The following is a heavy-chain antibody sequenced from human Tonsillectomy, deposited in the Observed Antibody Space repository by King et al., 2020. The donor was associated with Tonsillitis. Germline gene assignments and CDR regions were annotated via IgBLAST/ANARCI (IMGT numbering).Heavy chain of an antibody. CDR2: INSNGRNT. D-gene: IGHD2-21*01. V-gene: IGHV3-64D*06. J-gene: IGHJ4*02. CDR1: GFSFSSYA. CDR3: VKSAVFALYF. Sequence: VQLVESGGGLVQPGGSLRLSCSASGFSFSSYAMYWVRQAPGMGLKFVSGINSNGRNTYYADSVKGRFTISRDNSKNTLYLQMRSLRAEDTAVYYCVKSAVFALYFWGQGTLVTVSS.